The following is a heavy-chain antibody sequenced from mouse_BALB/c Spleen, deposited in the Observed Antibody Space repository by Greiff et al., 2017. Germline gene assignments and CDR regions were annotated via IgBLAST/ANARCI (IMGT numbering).Heavy chain of an antibody. J-gene: IGHJ3*01. V-gene: IGHV1-69*01. CDR1: GYTFTDYW. CDR3: ARTGT. Sequence: VQRVESGAELVMPGASVKMSCKASGYTFTDYWMHWVKQRPGQGLEWIGAIDTSDSYTSYNQKFKGKATLTVDESSSTAYMQLSSLTSEDSAVYYCARTGTWGQGTLVTVSA. CDR2: IDTSDSYT. D-gene: IGHD3-3*01.